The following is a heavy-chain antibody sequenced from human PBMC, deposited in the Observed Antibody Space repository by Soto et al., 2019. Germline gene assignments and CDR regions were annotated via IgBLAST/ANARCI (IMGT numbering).Heavy chain of an antibody. Sequence: ASVKVSCKASGYTFTSYAMHWVRQAPGQRLEWMGWINAGNGYTKYSQKFQGRVTITRDTSASTAYMELSSLRSEDTAVYYCARGFPYYYDSSGYPYWGQGTLVTVSS. J-gene: IGHJ4*02. CDR1: GYTFTSYA. CDR3: ARGFPYYYDSSGYPY. V-gene: IGHV1-3*01. D-gene: IGHD3-22*01. CDR2: INAGNGYT.